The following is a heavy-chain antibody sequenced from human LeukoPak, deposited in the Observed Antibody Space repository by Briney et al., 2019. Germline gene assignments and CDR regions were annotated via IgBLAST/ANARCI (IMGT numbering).Heavy chain of an antibody. V-gene: IGHV4-4*07. CDR1: GGSISSYY. CDR2: IYTSGST. D-gene: IGHD2-15*01. J-gene: IGHJ5*02. Sequence: SETLSLTCTVSGGSISSYYWSWIRQPAGKGLEWIWRIYTSGSTNYNPSLKCRVTMSVDTSKNQFSLKLSSVTAADTAVYYCASDGVTIAAGINWFDHWGQGTLVTVSS. CDR3: ASDGVTIAAGINWFDH.